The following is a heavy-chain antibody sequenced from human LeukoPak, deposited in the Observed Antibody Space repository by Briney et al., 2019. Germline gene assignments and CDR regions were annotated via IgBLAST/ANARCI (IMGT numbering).Heavy chain of an antibody. CDR2: IKQDGSEK. CDR3: ATQSYGLFDY. J-gene: IGHJ4*02. V-gene: IGHV3-7*01. Sequence: PGGSLRLSCAASGFTFTSYWMSWVRQAPGKGLEWVANIKQDGSEKYYVDSVKGRFTISRDNAKNSLYPQMNSLRAEDTAVYYCATQSYGLFDYWGQGTLVTVSS. CDR1: GFTFTSYW. D-gene: IGHD3-10*01.